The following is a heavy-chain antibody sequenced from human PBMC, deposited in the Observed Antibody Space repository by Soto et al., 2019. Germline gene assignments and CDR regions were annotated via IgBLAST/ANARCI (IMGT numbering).Heavy chain of an antibody. Sequence: SETLSLTCTVSGGSIRSYYWGWIRQPPGKGLEWFGYIYYSGSTNYNPSLKSRGTISVDTSKNQFSLKLSSVTAADTAVYYWARESSYGPNWFDPWGQGTLVTVSS. CDR2: IYYSGST. CDR1: GGSIRSYY. J-gene: IGHJ5*02. CDR3: ARESSYGPNWFDP. D-gene: IGHD5-18*01. V-gene: IGHV4-59*01.